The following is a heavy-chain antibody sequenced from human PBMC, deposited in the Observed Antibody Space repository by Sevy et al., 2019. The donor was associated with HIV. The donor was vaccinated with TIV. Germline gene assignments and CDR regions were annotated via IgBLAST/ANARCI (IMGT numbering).Heavy chain of an antibody. CDR1: GFTFSSYN. CDR2: ISGSSNYI. J-gene: IGHJ4*01. CDR3: SRGPPDGSYDYFDY. Sequence: GGSLRLSCAASGFTFSSYNMNWVRQAPGKGLEWVSSISGSSNYIYYAESLTGRFIISRDNAKNTVYLQMNSLRPDDTAVYFCSRGPPDGSYDYFDYWGHGTLVTVSS. V-gene: IGHV3-21*06. D-gene: IGHD1-26*01.